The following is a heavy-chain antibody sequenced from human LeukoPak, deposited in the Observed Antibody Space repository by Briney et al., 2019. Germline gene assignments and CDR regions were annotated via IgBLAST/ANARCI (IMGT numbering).Heavy chain of an antibody. V-gene: IGHV1-69*05. CDR1: GGTFSSYA. CDR2: IIPIFGTA. D-gene: IGHD3-22*01. Sequence: ASVKVSCKASGGTFSSYAISWVRQAPGQGLEWMGGIIPIFGTANYAQEFQGRVTITTDESTSTAYMELSSLRSEDTAVYYCARAPYYYDSSGYTYYFDYWGQGTLVTVSS. CDR3: ARAPYYYDSSGYTYYFDY. J-gene: IGHJ4*02.